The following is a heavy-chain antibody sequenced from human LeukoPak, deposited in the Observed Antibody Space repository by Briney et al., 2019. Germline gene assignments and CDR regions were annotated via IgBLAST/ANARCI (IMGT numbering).Heavy chain of an antibody. CDR2: ISYDGSNK. J-gene: IGHJ1*01. V-gene: IGHV3-30*03. Sequence: GRSLRLSCAASGFTFSSYGMHWVRQAPGKGLEWVAVISYDGSNKYYADSVKGRFTISRDNAKNTLYLQMNSLRAEDTAVYYCAREDYFGSGSYSSEYFHHWGQGTLVTVSS. CDR3: AREDYFGSGSYSSEYFHH. CDR1: GFTFSSYG. D-gene: IGHD3-10*01.